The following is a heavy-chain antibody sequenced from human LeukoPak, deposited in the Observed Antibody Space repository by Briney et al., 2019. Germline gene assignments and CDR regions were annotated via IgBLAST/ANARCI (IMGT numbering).Heavy chain of an antibody. CDR1: GFTFSSYE. V-gene: IGHV3-48*03. D-gene: IGHD3-9*01. CDR3: ARFSDGDILTGYYSSNAFDI. CDR2: ISSSGSTI. J-gene: IGHJ3*02. Sequence: PGGSLRLSCAASGFTFSSYEMNWVRQAPGKGLEGGSYISSSGSTIYYADSVKGRFTISRDNAKNSLYLQMNSLRAEDTAVYYCARFSDGDILTGYYSSNAFDIWGQGTMVTVSS.